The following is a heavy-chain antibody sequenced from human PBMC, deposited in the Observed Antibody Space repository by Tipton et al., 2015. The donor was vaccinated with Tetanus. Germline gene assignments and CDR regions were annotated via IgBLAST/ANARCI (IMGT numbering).Heavy chain of an antibody. J-gene: IGHJ4*02. V-gene: IGHV4-34*01. Sequence: LSCAVYGGSFSGYFWSWIRQPPGKGLEWIGEINHSGSTNYNPSLKSRVTMSVDTSKNQFSLKLTSVTAADTAVYYCARDRYTSSSYDEDFWGQGTLVTVSS. CDR3: ARDRYTSSSYDEDF. D-gene: IGHD6-6*01. CDR1: GGSFSGYF. CDR2: INHSGST.